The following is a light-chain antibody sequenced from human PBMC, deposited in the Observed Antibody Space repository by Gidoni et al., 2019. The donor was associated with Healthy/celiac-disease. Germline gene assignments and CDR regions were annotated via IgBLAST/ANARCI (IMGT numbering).Light chain of an antibody. J-gene: IGLJ2*01. CDR1: SLRSYY. Sequence: SSALTQDPAVSVALGQTVRITCQGDSLRSYYASWYPQKPGQAPVLVIYGKNNRPSGIPDRFSGASSGNTASLTITGAQAEDEADYYCNSRDSSGNVVFGGGTKLTV. V-gene: IGLV3-19*01. CDR2: GKN. CDR3: NSRDSSGNVV.